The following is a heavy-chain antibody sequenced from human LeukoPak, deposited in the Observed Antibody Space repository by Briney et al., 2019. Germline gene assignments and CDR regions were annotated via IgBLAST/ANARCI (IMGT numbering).Heavy chain of an antibody. D-gene: IGHD1-1*01. CDR1: GGSIGIYY. V-gene: IGHV4-59*08. CDR3: ATWTSGDAFDV. Sequence: KPSETLSLTCTVSGGSIGIYYWSWIRQAPGKGLEWIGFMYYGGKSNANSSLKSRVTISVHTSTNQLSLRLDSVIATDTAVYYCATWTSGDAFDVWGPGTMVTVSS. CDR2: MYYGGKS. J-gene: IGHJ3*01.